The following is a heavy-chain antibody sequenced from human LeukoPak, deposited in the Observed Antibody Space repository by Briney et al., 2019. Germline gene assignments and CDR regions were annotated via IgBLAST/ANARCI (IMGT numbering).Heavy chain of an antibody. V-gene: IGHV4-59*05. CDR2: IYDSGST. CDR3: ARHAVFTMVRGANIDY. J-gene: IGHJ4*02. D-gene: IGHD3-10*01. CDR1: GGPISNYY. Sequence: SETLSLTCTVSGGPISNYYWNWIRQPPGKGLEWIGSIYDSGSTYYNPSLKSRVTVSVDTSKKQLSLKLSSVTAADTAVYYCARHAVFTMVRGANIDYWGQGTQVTVSS.